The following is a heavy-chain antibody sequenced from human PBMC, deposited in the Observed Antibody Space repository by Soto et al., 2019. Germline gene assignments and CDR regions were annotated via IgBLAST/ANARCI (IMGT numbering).Heavy chain of an antibody. J-gene: IGHJ1*01. CDR2: IYHSGST. CDR1: GGSISSGGYS. Sequence: QLQLQESGSGLVKPSQTLSLTCAVSGGSISSGGYSWSWIRQPPGKGLEWIGYIYHSGSTYYNPFLNSRATSPVDTCNNQFALKLNSVTAADTAVYYCASGGGSYYGYFQHWGQGTLVTVSS. CDR3: ASGGGSYYGYFQH. V-gene: IGHV4-30-2*01. D-gene: IGHD1-26*01.